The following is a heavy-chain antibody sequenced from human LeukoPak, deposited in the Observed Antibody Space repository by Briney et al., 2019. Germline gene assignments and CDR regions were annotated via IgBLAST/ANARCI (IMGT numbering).Heavy chain of an antibody. CDR3: AREAPYDSSGYQDY. CDR1: GFTFSRYW. CDR2: IKEDGSEK. V-gene: IGHV3-7*01. Sequence: GGSLRLSCAASGFTFSRYWMNWVRQAPGKGLEWVANIKEDGSEKYYVDSVKGRFTISRDNAKKSLFLQMNSLRGEYTAVYYCAREAPYDSSGYQDYWGQGTLVTVSS. D-gene: IGHD3-22*01. J-gene: IGHJ4*02.